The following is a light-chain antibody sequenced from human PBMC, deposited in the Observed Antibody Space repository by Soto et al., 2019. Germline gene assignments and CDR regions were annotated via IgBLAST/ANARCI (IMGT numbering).Light chain of an antibody. CDR3: QHYSTWLWT. V-gene: IGKV3-15*01. J-gene: IGKJ1*01. Sequence: EIVMTQSPDTLSVSPGERATLSCRASQSVSTKLAWYQQKPGQGPSLLIYGASTRATGIPARFSGSGSATEFSLTISSLQSEDFAVYYCQHYSTWLWTFGQGNKVEI. CDR1: QSVSTK. CDR2: GAS.